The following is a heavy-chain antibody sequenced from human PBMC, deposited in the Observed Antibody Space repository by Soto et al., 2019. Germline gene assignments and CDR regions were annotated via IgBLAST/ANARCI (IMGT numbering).Heavy chain of an antibody. CDR1: GYTFTAYY. CDR2: INPKFGDT. Sequence: QVQLVQSGAEVKEPGDSVRVSCEASGYTFTAYYIHWVRQALGQGLEWMGWINPKFGDTTYAQDFQGRLTLTRDMSISTVYMDLSRLTSDDTAIYYCARNMDYYYGPGSGNGHGVWGQGTTVNVFS. J-gene: IGHJ6*02. CDR3: ARNMDYYYGPGSGNGHGV. V-gene: IGHV1-2*02. D-gene: IGHD3-10*01.